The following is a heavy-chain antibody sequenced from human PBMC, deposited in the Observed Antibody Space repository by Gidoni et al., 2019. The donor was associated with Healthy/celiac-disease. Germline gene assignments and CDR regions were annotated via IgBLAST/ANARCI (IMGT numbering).Heavy chain of an antibody. Sequence: EVQLVESGGGLVQPGGSLRLSCAASGFTFSSYSMNWVRQAPGKGLEWVSYISSSSRTIYYADSVKGRFTISRDNAKNSLYLQMNSLRAEDTAVYYCARDYRSTPRSYYFDYWGQGTLVTVSS. CDR1: GFTFSSYS. J-gene: IGHJ4*02. CDR2: ISSSSRTI. CDR3: ARDYRSTPRSYYFDY. D-gene: IGHD2-15*01. V-gene: IGHV3-48*01.